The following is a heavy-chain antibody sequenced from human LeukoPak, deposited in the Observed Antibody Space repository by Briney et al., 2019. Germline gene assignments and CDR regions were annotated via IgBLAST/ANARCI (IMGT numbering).Heavy chain of an antibody. CDR1: GFTFSSYA. Sequence: GGSLRLSCAASGFTFSSYAMHWVRQAPGKGLEWVANIKKDGSEKKYVDSVKGRFTISRDNAKNSLYLQMSGLRVEDTAVYYCASGDVFDMWGQGTMVTVSS. J-gene: IGHJ3*02. V-gene: IGHV3-7*01. CDR3: ASGDVFDM. CDR2: IKKDGSEK.